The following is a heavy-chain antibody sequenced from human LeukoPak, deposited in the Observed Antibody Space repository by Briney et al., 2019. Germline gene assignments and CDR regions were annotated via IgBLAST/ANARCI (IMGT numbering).Heavy chain of an antibody. D-gene: IGHD1-14*01. CDR3: ARGGLPKPFDY. CDR2: ISSSGSII. Sequence: PGGSLRLSCAASGFTFSSYEMNWVRQAPEKGLEWVSYISSSGSIIYYADSVKGRFTNSRDNAKNSLYLQMNTVRAEDTAVYYCARGGLPKPFDYWGQGTLVTVSS. J-gene: IGHJ4*02. V-gene: IGHV3-48*03. CDR1: GFTFSSYE.